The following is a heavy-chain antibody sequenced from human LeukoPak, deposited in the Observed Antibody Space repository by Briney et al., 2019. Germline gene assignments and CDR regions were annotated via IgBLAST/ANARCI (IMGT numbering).Heavy chain of an antibody. CDR3: ARGVRGLIAY. CDR2: IDYSGST. Sequence: SETLSLTCTVSGGSISSGDYYWSWIRQPPGKGLEWIGYIDYSGSTYYNPSLKSRVTISVDTSKNQFSLKLSSVTAADTAVYYCARGVRGLIAYWGQGTLVTVSS. D-gene: IGHD3-10*01. CDR1: GGSISSGDYY. J-gene: IGHJ4*02. V-gene: IGHV4-30-4*01.